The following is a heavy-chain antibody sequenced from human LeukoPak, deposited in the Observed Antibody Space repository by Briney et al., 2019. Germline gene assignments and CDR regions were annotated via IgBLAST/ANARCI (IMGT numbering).Heavy chain of an antibody. CDR2: IYSSGST. Sequence: PSETLSLTCTVSGGSISSGSYYWSWIRQPAGKGLEWIGYIYSSGSTIYNPSLKSRVTMSVDTSMNQFSLRLSSVTAADTAIYYCARTYGGGVTDAFDIWGQGTIVTVSS. CDR3: ARTYGGGVTDAFDI. CDR1: GGSISSGSYY. V-gene: IGHV4-61*10. D-gene: IGHD2-21*01. J-gene: IGHJ3*02.